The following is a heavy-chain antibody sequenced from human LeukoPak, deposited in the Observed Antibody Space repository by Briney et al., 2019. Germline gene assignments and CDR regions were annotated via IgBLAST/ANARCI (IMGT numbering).Heavy chain of an antibody. Sequence: GGSLRLSCAASGFTFSTYAMSWVRQAPGKGLEWVSTISDSGANTYYADSVRGRFTISRDNSKNTLYLQKNSLRADDTAIYYCAKSMTLQWRGFFDLWGRGAHVTVSS. D-gene: IGHD6-19*01. CDR2: ISDSGANT. CDR3: AKSMTLQWRGFFDL. V-gene: IGHV3-23*01. CDR1: GFTFSTYA. J-gene: IGHJ2*01.